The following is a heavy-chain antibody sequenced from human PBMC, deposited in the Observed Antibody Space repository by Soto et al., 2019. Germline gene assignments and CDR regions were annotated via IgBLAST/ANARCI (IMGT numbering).Heavy chain of an antibody. D-gene: IGHD3-9*01. Sequence: QLQLQESGPGLVKPSETLSLTCSVSGDSINSDKYYWGWIRHPPGKGLEWIGSIYFRWNTYYNPSLQTRVTISLDKSTSQFSLKLNAVTAADSAVYFCARLEGLATISYYFDVGGQGAAVAVS. CDR3: ARLEGLATISYYFDV. CDR2: IYFRWNT. V-gene: IGHV4-39*01. J-gene: IGHJ4*02. CDR1: GDSINSDKYY.